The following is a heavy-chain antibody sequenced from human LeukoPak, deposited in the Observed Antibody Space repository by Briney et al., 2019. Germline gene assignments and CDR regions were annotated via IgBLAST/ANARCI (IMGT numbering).Heavy chain of an antibody. Sequence: GGSLRLSCAASGFTFSNAWMSWVRQAPGKGLEWVGRIKSKTDGGTTDYAAPVKGRFTISRDDSKNTLYLQMSSLKTEDTAMYYCTTVRVGGITLFYWGQGTLVTVSS. CDR1: GFTFSNAW. D-gene: IGHD3-22*01. V-gene: IGHV3-15*01. CDR3: TTVRVGGITLFY. CDR2: IKSKTDGGTT. J-gene: IGHJ4*02.